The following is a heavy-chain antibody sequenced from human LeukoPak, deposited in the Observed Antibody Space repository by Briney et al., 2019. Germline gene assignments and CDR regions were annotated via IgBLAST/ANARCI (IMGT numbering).Heavy chain of an antibody. CDR1: GFTFRSHG. CDR3: SKGGNMRTTEPILED. CDR2: IRFDGSEK. V-gene: IGHV3-30*02. D-gene: IGHD4-23*01. Sequence: GGCETLSCATSGFTFRSHGMLWVRQAPGRGPERVAFIRFDGSEKFYADSVEGRFTVSRDTSTNTLYLETNSLRGEDTAIYYCSKGGNMRTTEPILEDWGPGTLVIAS. J-gene: IGHJ4*02.